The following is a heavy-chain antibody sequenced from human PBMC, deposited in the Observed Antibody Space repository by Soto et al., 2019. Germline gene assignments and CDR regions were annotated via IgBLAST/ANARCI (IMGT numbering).Heavy chain of an antibody. D-gene: IGHD4-17*01. CDR2: ISDDGSDK. J-gene: IGHJ4*02. V-gene: IGHV3-30*18. CDR3: AKDDYGDQGGFDY. Sequence: QVQLVESGGGVVEPGRSLRLSCAASGFTFSIYGMHWVRQAPGKGLEWVAVISDDGSDKYYGDSVKGRFTISRDNSKNTLYLQMNSLRTDDTAIYYCAKDDYGDQGGFDYWGQGTLVSVSS. CDR1: GFTFSIYG.